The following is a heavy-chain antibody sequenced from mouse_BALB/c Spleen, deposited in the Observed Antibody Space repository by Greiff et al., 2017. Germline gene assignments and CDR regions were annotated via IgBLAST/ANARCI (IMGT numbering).Heavy chain of an antibody. Sequence: EVKLMESGGGLVKPGGSLKLPCAASGFTFSSYTMSWVRQTPEKRLAWVATISSGGSYTYYPDSVKGRFTISRDNAKNTLYLQMSSLKSEDTAMEYCTGEKYGNYEYWVQGTALTVPS. D-gene: IGHD2-10*02. J-gene: IGHJ2*01. V-gene: IGHV5-6-4*01. CDR3: TGEKYGNYEY. CDR2: ISSGGSYT. CDR1: GFTFSSYT.